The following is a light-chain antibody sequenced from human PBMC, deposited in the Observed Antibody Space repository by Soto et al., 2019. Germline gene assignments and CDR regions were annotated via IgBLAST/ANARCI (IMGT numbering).Light chain of an antibody. Sequence: EIVLTQSPATLSLSPGDRATLSCRASQTVSSYLAWYQQKPGQAPRLLIYDASSRATGIPDRFRGSASGTDCPLTITRREPEDFAVYYCQQRSDWPSTFGGGTKVQIK. CDR2: DAS. CDR1: QTVSSY. CDR3: QQRSDWPST. J-gene: IGKJ4*01. V-gene: IGKV3-11*01.